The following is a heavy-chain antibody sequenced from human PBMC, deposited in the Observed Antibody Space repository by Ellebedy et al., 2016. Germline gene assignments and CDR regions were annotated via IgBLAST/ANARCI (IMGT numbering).Heavy chain of an antibody. J-gene: IGHJ4*02. CDR1: GGSISSGDYY. V-gene: IGHV4-30-4*01. D-gene: IGHD3-22*01. CDR2: IYYSGST. CDR3: ARDTSGYYGGY. Sequence: SETLSLXXTVSGGSISSGDYYWSWIRQAPGKGLEWIGYIYYSGSTYYNPSLKSRVTMSVDTSQNQFSLKLSSVTAADTAVYYCARDTSGYYGGYWGQGTLVTVSS.